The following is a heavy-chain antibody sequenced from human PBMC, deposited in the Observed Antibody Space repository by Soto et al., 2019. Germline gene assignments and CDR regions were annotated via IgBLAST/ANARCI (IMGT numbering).Heavy chain of an antibody. J-gene: IGHJ4*02. CDR2: ISGSDDNT. Sequence: EVYLLESGGGLVQPGGSLRLSCEASGFTFSTYAMTWVRQAPGKGLDWVSVISGSDDNTYYADSVKGRFTISRDNSKNTLYLQMNILRAEDTAVYYCAKTEMDVTTQIFDHWGQGTLVTVSS. CDR1: GFTFSTYA. D-gene: IGHD1-1*01. CDR3: AKTEMDVTTQIFDH. V-gene: IGHV3-23*01.